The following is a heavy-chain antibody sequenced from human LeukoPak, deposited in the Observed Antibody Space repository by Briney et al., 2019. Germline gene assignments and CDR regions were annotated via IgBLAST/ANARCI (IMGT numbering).Heavy chain of an antibody. CDR1: GYSFINYW. J-gene: IGHJ5*02. D-gene: IGHD1-26*01. CDR2: IYPGDSET. Sequence: GESLQISCKGSGYSFINYWIGWVRQMPRKGLEWMGMIYPGDSETRYSPSFQGQVTISADKSISTAYLQCSGLKASDTAICYSARSGSYFNWFYRWGQGTLVSAS. V-gene: IGHV5-51*01. CDR3: ARSGSYFNWFYR.